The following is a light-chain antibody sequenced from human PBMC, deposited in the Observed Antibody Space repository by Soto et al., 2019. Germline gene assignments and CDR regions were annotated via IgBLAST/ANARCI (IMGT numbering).Light chain of an antibody. V-gene: IGKV1-5*03. CDR3: QQYNSYSRRT. J-gene: IGKJ1*01. CDR1: QGIRND. Sequence: DIQMTQSPSSLSASVGDRVTITCRASQGIRNDLGWYQQKPGKAPKLLIYKASSLESGVPSRFSGSGSGTEFTLTISSLQPDDFATYYCQQYNSYSRRTFGQGTKVDIK. CDR2: KAS.